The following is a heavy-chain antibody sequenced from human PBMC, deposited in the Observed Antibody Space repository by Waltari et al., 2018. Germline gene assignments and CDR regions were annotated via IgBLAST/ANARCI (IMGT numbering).Heavy chain of an antibody. J-gene: IGHJ6*02. CDR2: INHSGST. D-gene: IGHD3-22*01. Sequence: QVQLQQWGAGLLKPSATLSLTCAVYGGSFSGYYWLWIRKPPGKGLEWIGEINHSGSTNYNPSLKSRVTISVDTSKNQFSLKLSSVTAADTTVYYCARGVTYYYDSSGYWRYYYYGMDVWGQGTTVTVSS. CDR1: GGSFSGYY. CDR3: ARGVTYYYDSSGYWRYYYYGMDV. V-gene: IGHV4-34*01.